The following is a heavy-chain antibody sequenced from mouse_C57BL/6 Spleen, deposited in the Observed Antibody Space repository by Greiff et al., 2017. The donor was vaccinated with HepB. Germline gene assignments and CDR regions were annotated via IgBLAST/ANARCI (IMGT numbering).Heavy chain of an antibody. CDR3: AISLWDGCFDY. D-gene: IGHD4-1*01. J-gene: IGHJ2*01. Sequence: QVQLKQPGAELVKPGASVKVSCKASGYTFTSYWMHWVKQRPGQGLEWIGRIHPSDSDTNYNQKFKGKATLTVDKSSSTAYMQLSSLTSEDSAVYYCAISLWDGCFDYWGQGTTLTVSS. V-gene: IGHV1-74*01. CDR1: GYTFTSYW. CDR2: IHPSDSDT.